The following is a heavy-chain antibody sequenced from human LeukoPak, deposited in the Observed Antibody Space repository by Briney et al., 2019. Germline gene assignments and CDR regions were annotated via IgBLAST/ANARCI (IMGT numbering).Heavy chain of an antibody. CDR2: ISGSAGDT. D-gene: IGHD6-13*01. V-gene: IGHV3-23*01. Sequence: PGGSLRLSCAASGFSLVTYGMTWVRQAPGKGLEWVSSISGSAGDTYYADSLKGRFTFSRDNAKNSLYLQMNGLRAEDMAVYYCARLAAGSDYFDYWGQGTLVTVSS. CDR1: GFSLVTYG. J-gene: IGHJ4*02. CDR3: ARLAAGSDYFDY.